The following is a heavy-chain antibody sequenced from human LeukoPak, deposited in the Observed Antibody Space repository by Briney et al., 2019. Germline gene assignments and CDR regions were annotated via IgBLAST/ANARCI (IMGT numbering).Heavy chain of an antibody. Sequence: SETLSLTCTVSGYSISSGYYWGWIRQPPGKGLEWIGSIYHSGSTYYNPSLKSRVTISVDTSKNQFSLKLSSVTAADTAVYYCARGKGYDSSLPGYWYFDLWGRGTLVTVSS. J-gene: IGHJ2*01. CDR1: GYSISSGYY. D-gene: IGHD3-22*01. CDR2: IYHSGST. CDR3: ARGKGYDSSLPGYWYFDL. V-gene: IGHV4-38-2*02.